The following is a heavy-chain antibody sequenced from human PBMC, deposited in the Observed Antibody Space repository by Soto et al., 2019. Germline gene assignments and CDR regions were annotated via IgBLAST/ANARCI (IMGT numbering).Heavy chain of an antibody. CDR3: ARPTTGTETTSRFDY. CDR1: GYSFTDKW. Sequence: EVQLVQSGAEVNKPGESLKISCKASGYSFTDKWIGWVRQMPGKGLEWMGIIYPGDSDTRYSPSFRGQVTISVDKSITTAYLQWNSLKASDTAMYYCARPTTGTETTSRFDYWGQGTLVSVSS. V-gene: IGHV5-51*01. CDR2: IYPGDSDT. D-gene: IGHD1-7*01. J-gene: IGHJ4*02.